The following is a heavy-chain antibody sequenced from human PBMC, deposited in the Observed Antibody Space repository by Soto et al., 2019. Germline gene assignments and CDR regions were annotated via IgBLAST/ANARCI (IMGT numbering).Heavy chain of an antibody. CDR1: GYTFTSYY. V-gene: IGHV1-46*03. J-gene: IGHJ6*02. CDR2: INPSGGST. CDR3: AREFQLLGHYYYGMDV. Sequence: GASVKVSCKASGYTFTSYYMHWVRQAPGQGLEWMGIINPSGGSTSYAQKFQGRVTMTRDTSTSTVYMELSSLRSEDTAVYYCAREFQLLGHYYYGMDVWGQGTTVTVSS. D-gene: IGHD2-2*01.